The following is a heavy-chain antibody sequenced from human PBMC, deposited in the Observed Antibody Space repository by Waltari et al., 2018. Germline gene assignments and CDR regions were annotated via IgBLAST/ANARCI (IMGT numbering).Heavy chain of an antibody. J-gene: IGHJ4*02. CDR1: GYIFTDFY. CDR3: ARAGSTLIWGVAE. CDR2: VNPNGGRA. Sequence: QVQLVQSGAEVKKPGASVKVSCKASGYIFTDFYIHWVRPAPGQGLELMGTVNPNGGRATHAQKLQDRVTMTRDTSTSTVYMELSRLRSEDTAVYYCARAGSTLIWGVAEWGQGTLVTVSS. V-gene: IGHV1-46*04. D-gene: IGHD2-2*01.